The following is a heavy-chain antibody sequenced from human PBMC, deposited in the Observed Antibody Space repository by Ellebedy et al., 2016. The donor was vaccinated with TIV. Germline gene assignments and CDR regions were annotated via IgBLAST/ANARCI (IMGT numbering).Heavy chain of an antibody. J-gene: IGHJ6*02. CDR2: TYYRSKWYN. D-gene: IGHD6-13*01. CDR3: ARDNPGIAAAGMDV. V-gene: IGHV6-1*01. CDR1: GDCVSSNSDA. Sequence: MPSETLSLTCAISGDCVSSNSDAWNWIRQSSSRGLEWLGRTYYRSKWYNDYAVSVKSRITIKPDTSKNQFSLQLNSVTPEDTAVYYCARDNPGIAAAGMDVWGQGTTITVSS.